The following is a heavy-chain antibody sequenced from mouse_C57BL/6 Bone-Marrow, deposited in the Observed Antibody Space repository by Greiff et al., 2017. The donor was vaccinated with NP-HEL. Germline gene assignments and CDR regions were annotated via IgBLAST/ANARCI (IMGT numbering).Heavy chain of an antibody. CDR2: LDPENGDT. Sequence: EVQLQQSGAELVRPGASVKLSCTASGFNIKDDYMHWVKQRPEQGLEWIGWLDPENGDTEYASKFQGKATITADTSSNTAYLQLSSLTSEDTAVYYCTRWLYYAMDYWGQGTSVTVSS. D-gene: IGHD2-3*01. CDR3: TRWLYYAMDY. V-gene: IGHV14-4*01. J-gene: IGHJ4*01. CDR1: GFNIKDDY.